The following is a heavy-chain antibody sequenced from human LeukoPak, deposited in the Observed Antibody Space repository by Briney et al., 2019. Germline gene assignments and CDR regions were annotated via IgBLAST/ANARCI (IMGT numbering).Heavy chain of an antibody. CDR2: ISWNSGSI. CDR3: AKDIGYSYGGSWFDP. V-gene: IGHV3-9*01. CDR1: GFTFDDYA. J-gene: IGHJ5*02. D-gene: IGHD5-18*01. Sequence: GRSLRLSCAASGFTFDDYAMHWVRQAPGKGLEWVSGISWNSGSIGYADSVKGRFTISRDNAKNSLYLQMNSLRAEDTALYYCAKDIGYSYGGSWFDPWGQGTLVTVSS.